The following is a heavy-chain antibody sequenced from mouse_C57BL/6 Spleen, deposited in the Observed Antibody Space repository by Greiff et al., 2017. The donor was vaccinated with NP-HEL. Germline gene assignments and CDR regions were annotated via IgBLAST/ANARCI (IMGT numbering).Heavy chain of an antibody. CDR3: ARSGDYGSPFAY. J-gene: IGHJ3*01. Sequence: DVQLQQSGPELVKPGASVKIPCKASGYTFADYNMDWVKQSHGKSLEWIGDINPNNGGTIYNQKFKGKATLTVDKSSSTAYMELRSLTSEDTAVYYCARSGDYGSPFAYWGQGTLVTVSA. D-gene: IGHD1-1*01. CDR2: INPNNGGT. CDR1: GYTFADYN. V-gene: IGHV1-18*01.